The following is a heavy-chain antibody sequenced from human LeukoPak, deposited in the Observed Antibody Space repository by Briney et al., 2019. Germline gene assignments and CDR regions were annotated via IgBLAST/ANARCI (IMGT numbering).Heavy chain of an antibody. CDR2: INHSGST. CDR1: GGSFSGYY. J-gene: IGHJ2*01. CDR3: ARGPRYYYGSGSYPH. Sequence: SETLSLTCAVYGGSFSGYYWSWIRQPPGKGLEWIGEINHSGSTNYNPSLKSRVTISVDTSKNQFSLKLSSVTAADTAVYYCARGPRYYYGSGSYPHWGRGTLVTVSS. D-gene: IGHD3-10*01. V-gene: IGHV4-34*01.